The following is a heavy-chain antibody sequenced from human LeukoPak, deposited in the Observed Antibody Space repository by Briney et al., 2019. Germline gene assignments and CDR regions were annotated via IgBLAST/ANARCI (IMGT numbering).Heavy chain of an antibody. D-gene: IGHD6-19*01. CDR2: IYYSGST. Sequence: PSETLSLTCTVSGGSISSSSYYWGWIRQPPGKGLEWIGSIYYSGSTYYNPSLKSRVTISVDTSKNQFSLKLSSVTAADTAVYYCARAVAGTRNYWYFDLWGRGTLVTVSS. J-gene: IGHJ2*01. CDR3: ARAVAGTRNYWYFDL. V-gene: IGHV4-39*07. CDR1: GGSISSSSYY.